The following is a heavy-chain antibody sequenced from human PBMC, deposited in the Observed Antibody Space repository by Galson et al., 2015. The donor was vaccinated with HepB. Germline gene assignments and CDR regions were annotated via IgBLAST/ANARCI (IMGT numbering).Heavy chain of an antibody. D-gene: IGHD2-2*01. CDR2: ISAYNGNT. J-gene: IGHJ5*02. V-gene: IGHV1-18*01. CDR3: ARDELVVVVPAANRRWFDP. Sequence: SVKVSCKASGYTFTSYGISWVRQAPGQGLEWMGWISAYNGNTNYAQKLQGRVTMTTDTSTSTAYMELRSLRSDDTAVYYCARDELVVVVPAANRRWFDPWGQGTLVTVSS. CDR1: GYTFTSYG.